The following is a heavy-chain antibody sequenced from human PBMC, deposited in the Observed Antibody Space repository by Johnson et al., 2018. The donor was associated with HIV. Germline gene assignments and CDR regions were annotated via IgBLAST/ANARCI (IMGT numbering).Heavy chain of an antibody. J-gene: IGHJ3*02. Sequence: QVQLVESGGGVVQPGRSLRLSCAASGFTFSSYGMAWVRQAPGKGLVWVSRINSDGSSTSYADSVKGRFTISKDISKNTLYLQMDSLRPEDTAVYYCARGRKDIEAADGLDNDAFDMWGQGTLVTVSS. CDR3: ARGRKDIEAADGLDNDAFDM. D-gene: IGHD5-12*01. CDR2: INSDGSST. CDR1: GFTFSSYG. V-gene: IGHV3-NL1*01.